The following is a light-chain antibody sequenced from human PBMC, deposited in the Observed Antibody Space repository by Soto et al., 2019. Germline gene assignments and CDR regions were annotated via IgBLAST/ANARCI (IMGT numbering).Light chain of an antibody. CDR2: EVS. J-gene: IGLJ3*02. CDR1: SSDVGGYNY. V-gene: IGLV2-14*01. Sequence: QSALTQPASVSGSPGQSITISCTGTSSDVGGYNYVSWYQQHPGKAPKLMIYEVSNRPSGVSNRFPGSKSGNTASLTISGLQAEDEADYYCTSYTTSSTHWVFGGRTKVTVL. CDR3: TSYTTSSTHWV.